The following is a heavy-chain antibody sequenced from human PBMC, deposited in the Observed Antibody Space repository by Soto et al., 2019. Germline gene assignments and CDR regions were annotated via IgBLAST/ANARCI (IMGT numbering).Heavy chain of an antibody. CDR2: INLNTGGK. CDR1: GYTFTRYS. J-gene: IGHJ1*01. CDR3: SVYFDDLQEASF. Sequence: QVQLVQSGAEVKKPGASVKVSCRASGYTFTRYSVHWVRQAPGQGLEWMGWINLNTGGKTFAPKFEGRVTLTTDPSVRTVYMEVRSLRSDDTAVFYCSVYFDDLQEASFWGQGTLVTVTS. V-gene: IGHV1-2*02. D-gene: IGHD2-8*01.